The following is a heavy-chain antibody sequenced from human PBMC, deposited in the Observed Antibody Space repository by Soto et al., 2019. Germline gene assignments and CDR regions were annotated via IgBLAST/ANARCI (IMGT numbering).Heavy chain of an antibody. V-gene: IGHV4-39*01. Sequence: QLQLQESGPRLVKPSETLSLTCTVSGCSISSSSYYWGWIRQPPGKGLEWIGSIYYSGSTYYNPSLKSRVTISVDTSKTQYSRKRSSVTAADTAVYYWARQPRRGLGDYWGKGTLVTVSS. D-gene: IGHD1-1*01. CDR3: ARQPRRGLGDY. CDR2: IYYSGST. CDR1: GCSISSSSYY. J-gene: IGHJ4*02.